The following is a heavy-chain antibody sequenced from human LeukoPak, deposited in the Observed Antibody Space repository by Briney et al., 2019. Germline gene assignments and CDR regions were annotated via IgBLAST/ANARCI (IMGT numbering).Heavy chain of an antibody. CDR3: ATDFCLKPETTNECYLAS. CDR2: ISNTSDYT. J-gene: IGHJ4*02. D-gene: IGHD2-21*01. V-gene: IGHV3-21*01. Sequence: PGGSLRLSCAASGFTFSTYSMNGVRQAPGKGLEGVSSISNTSDYTYYPDSVKGRFTNSRHNAKNSLYLQMNSLRAEETAVYYCATDFCLKPETTNECYLASWGQGTLVTVSS. CDR1: GFTFSTYS.